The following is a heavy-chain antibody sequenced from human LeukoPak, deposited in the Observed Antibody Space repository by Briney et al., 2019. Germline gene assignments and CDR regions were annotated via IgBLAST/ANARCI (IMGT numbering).Heavy chain of an antibody. CDR2: IYYSGST. CDR3: ANSQRDYALRHFDY. CDR1: GGSISSGGSR. D-gene: IGHD4-17*01. V-gene: IGHV4-31*03. J-gene: IGHJ4*02. Sequence: SQTLSLTCNVSGGSISSGGSRWSWIRQHPGKGLEWIGYIYYSGSTYYNPSLESRLTMSVDTSKNQFSLHLTSVTAADTAVYYCANSQRDYALRHFDYWGQGTLVTVSS.